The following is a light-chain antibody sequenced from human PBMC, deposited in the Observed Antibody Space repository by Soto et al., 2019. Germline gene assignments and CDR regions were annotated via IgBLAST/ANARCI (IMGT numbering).Light chain of an antibody. Sequence: QSVLTQTPSVSGAPGQRVTISCTGRSSNIGAGYDVHWYQHLPGTAPKLLIYGTTNRPSGVPDRFSGSKSDNTASLTISGLQADDEADYYCSSYTTTSSWVFGGGTKLTVL. CDR2: GTT. J-gene: IGLJ3*02. CDR1: SSNIGAGYD. CDR3: SSYTTTSSWV. V-gene: IGLV1-40*01.